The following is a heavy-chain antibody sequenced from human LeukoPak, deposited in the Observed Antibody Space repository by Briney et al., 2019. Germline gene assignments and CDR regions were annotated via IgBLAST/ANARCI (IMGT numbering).Heavy chain of an antibody. CDR2: ITSNGGST. CDR1: GFTFSSYS. J-gene: IGHJ6*02. CDR3: AKRPDDYSYGMDV. V-gene: IGHV3-64*04. Sequence: GGSLRLSCSGSGFTFSSYSMHWVRQAPGRGLEYVSGITSNGGSTYYADSVKGRFSISRDNSKNTLYLQMNSLRPEDTAVYYCAKRPDDYSYGMDVWGQGTTVTVSS.